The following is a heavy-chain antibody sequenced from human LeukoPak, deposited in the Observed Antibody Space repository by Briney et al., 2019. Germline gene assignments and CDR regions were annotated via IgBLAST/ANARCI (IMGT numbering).Heavy chain of an antibody. J-gene: IGHJ4*02. CDR3: ARDKGRAALHTVGHFDN. CDR2: IKLDGSAT. Sequence: QSGGSLRLSCAASGFTFSSYAMSWVRQAPGKGPEWVADIKLDGSATYYVDSVKGRFTISRDNAMNSLYLQMHSLRADDTAIYYCARDKGRAALHTVGHFDNWGQGTLVTVSS. D-gene: IGHD6-13*01. V-gene: IGHV3-7*01. CDR1: GFTFSSYA.